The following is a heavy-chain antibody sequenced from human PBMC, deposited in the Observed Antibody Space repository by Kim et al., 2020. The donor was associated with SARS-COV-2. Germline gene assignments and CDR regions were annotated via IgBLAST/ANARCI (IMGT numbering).Heavy chain of an antibody. V-gene: IGHV3-30*04. CDR2: ISYDGSNK. CDR3: ARATYYYDSSGERAEYFQH. D-gene: IGHD3-22*01. Sequence: GGSLRLSCAASGFTFSSYAMHWVRQAPGKGLEWVAVISYDGSNKYYADSVKGRFTISRDNSKNTLYLQMNSLRAEDTAVYYCARATYYYDSSGERAEYFQHWGQGTLVTVSS. CDR1: GFTFSSYA. J-gene: IGHJ1*01.